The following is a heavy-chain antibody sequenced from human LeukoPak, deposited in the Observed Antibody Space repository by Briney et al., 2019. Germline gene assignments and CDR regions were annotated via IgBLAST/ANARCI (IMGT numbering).Heavy chain of an antibody. J-gene: IGHJ1*01. V-gene: IGHV1-2*02. D-gene: IGHD6-13*01. CDR2: INPNSGGT. CDR1: GYTFTGYY. Sequence: ASVKVSCKASGYTFTGYYMHWVRQAPGQGLEWMGWINPNSGGTNYAQKFQGRVTMTRDTSISTAYMELSRLRSDDTAVYYCARVPGIAAAGTKLSEYFQHWGQGTLVTVSS. CDR3: ARVPGIAAAGTKLSEYFQH.